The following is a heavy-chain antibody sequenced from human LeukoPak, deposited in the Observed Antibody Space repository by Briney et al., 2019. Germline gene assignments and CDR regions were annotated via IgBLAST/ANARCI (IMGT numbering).Heavy chain of an antibody. V-gene: IGHV1-3*03. Sequence: ASVKVSCKASGYTFTSYAMHWVRQAPGQRLEWMGWINAGNGNTKYSQEFQGRVTITRDTSTSTVYMELSSLRSEDTAVYYCARGRNYYDSSRYYYEGDAFDIWGQGTMVTVSS. D-gene: IGHD3-22*01. CDR3: ARGRNYYDSSRYYYEGDAFDI. CDR1: GYTFTSYA. CDR2: INAGNGNT. J-gene: IGHJ3*02.